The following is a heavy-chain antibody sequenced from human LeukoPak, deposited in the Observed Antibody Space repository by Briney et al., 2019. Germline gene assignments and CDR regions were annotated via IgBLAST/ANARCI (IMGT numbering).Heavy chain of an antibody. D-gene: IGHD1-7*01. CDR2: ISTSSSYI. Sequence: GGSLRLSCAASGFTFSSYSMNWVRQAPGKGLEWVSSISTSSSYIYYADSVKGRFAISRDNAKNSLYLQMSSLRTEDTAVYYCARARWNSLNDAFDIWGQGTMVTVSS. CDR3: ARARWNSLNDAFDI. V-gene: IGHV3-21*01. J-gene: IGHJ3*02. CDR1: GFTFSSYS.